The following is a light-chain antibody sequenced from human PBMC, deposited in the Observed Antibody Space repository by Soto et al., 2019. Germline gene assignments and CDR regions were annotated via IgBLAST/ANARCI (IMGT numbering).Light chain of an antibody. V-gene: IGKV1-5*01. CDR3: QQYDIPSGT. CDR1: QSIGVW. Sequence: DIQMTQSPSTLSSSVGDRVTITCRASQSIGVWLAWYQQKPGRAPKLLIYDASTLQRGVPSRFSGSGSGTEFTLNISSLQPEDFATYYCQQYDIPSGTFGQGTKVEIK. CDR2: DAS. J-gene: IGKJ1*01.